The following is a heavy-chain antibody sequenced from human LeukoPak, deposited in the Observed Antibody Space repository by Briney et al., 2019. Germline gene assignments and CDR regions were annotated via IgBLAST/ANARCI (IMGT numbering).Heavy chain of an antibody. CDR1: GVSISSGGYY. Sequence: SQTLSLTCTVSGVSISSGGYYWSWIRQHPGKGLEWIGYIYYSGSTYYNPSLKSRVTISVDTSKNQFSLKLSSVTAADTGVYYCARFQKGSGSNRWFDPWGQGTLVTVCS. J-gene: IGHJ5*02. D-gene: IGHD3-22*01. V-gene: IGHV4-31*03. CDR2: IYYSGST. CDR3: ARFQKGSGSNRWFDP.